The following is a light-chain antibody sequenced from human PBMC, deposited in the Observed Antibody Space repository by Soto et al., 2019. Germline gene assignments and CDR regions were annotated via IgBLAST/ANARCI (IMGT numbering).Light chain of an antibody. CDR2: GAS. Sequence: EIVVTQSPATLSVSPGERATLSCRANQSVSSNLAWYQQKPGQAPRLLIYGASTRATGIPARFSGSGSGTEFTLTISSLQSEDFAVYYCQQYNDWPPLTFGGGTKVDIK. J-gene: IGKJ4*01. CDR3: QQYNDWPPLT. CDR1: QSVSSN. V-gene: IGKV3-15*01.